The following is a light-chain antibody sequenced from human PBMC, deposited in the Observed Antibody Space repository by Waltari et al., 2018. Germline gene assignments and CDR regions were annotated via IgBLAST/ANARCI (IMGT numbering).Light chain of an antibody. J-gene: IGLJ3*02. CDR1: SSNIGRNT. Sequence: QSVLTQSPSASGTPGQRVTLSCSGSSSNIGRNTVTWYQQFPGTAPKLLIYYNDQRPSGVPDRFSGSKSGTSASLAISGLQSEDEADYYCAAWDGSLSALVFGGGTKLTVL. V-gene: IGLV1-44*01. CDR3: AAWDGSLSALV. CDR2: YND.